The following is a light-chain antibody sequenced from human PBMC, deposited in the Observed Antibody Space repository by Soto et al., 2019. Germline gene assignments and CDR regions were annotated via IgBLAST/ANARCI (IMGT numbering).Light chain of an antibody. J-gene: IGKJ1*01. V-gene: IGKV1-12*01. Sequence: DIQMTQSPSSVSASVGDRVTISCRASQGIDSRLAWYQQKPGRAPNLLIYYTSNLQSGVPSRFSGGGSGTHFTLTICSLRPEDFATYYSQQANSFPWTFGQGTKVEIK. CDR3: QQANSFPWT. CDR2: YTS. CDR1: QGIDSR.